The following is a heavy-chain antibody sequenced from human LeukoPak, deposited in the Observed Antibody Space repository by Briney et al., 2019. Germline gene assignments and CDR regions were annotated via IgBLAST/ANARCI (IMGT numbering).Heavy chain of an antibody. CDR2: IYLRGNT. Sequence: SGTLSLTCAISGGSITSSNWWTWVRQPPGKGLEWVGEIYLRGNTNYNPSLESRVSISVDRSKNQFSLKLSSVTAADTAVYYCARVRVAAAGTGDFDYWGQGTLVTVSS. J-gene: IGHJ4*02. D-gene: IGHD6-13*01. CDR3: ARVRVAAAGTGDFDY. CDR1: GGSITSSNW. V-gene: IGHV4-4*02.